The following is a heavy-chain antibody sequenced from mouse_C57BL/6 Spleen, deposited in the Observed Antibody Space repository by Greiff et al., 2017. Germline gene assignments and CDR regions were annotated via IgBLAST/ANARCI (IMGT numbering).Heavy chain of an antibody. CDR2: IYPGGGYT. Sequence: VQLQQSGAELVRPGTSVKMSCKASGYTFTNYWIGWAKQRPGHGLEWIGDIYPGGGYTNYNEKFKGKATLTADKSSSTAYMQFSSLTSEDSAIYYCARYGSSYRYYFDYWGQGTTLTVSS. CDR3: ARYGSSYRYYFDY. V-gene: IGHV1-63*01. CDR1: GYTFTNYW. J-gene: IGHJ2*01. D-gene: IGHD1-1*01.